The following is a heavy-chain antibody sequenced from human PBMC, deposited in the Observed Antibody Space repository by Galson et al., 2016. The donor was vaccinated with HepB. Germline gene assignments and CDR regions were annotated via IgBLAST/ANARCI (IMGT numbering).Heavy chain of an antibody. V-gene: IGHV3-11*01. D-gene: IGHD2-2*01. CDR1: GFAFSNYY. CDR2: ISSIGGSI. CDR3: ARSVGRGPAAHFDF. Sequence: SLRLSCAASGFAFSNYYMSWIRQAPGEGLEWISYISSIGGSIHYADSVEGRFTISRDNAKNSLYLQMYSLRAEDTAVYYCARSVGRGPAAHFDFWGQGTLVTVSS. J-gene: IGHJ4*02.